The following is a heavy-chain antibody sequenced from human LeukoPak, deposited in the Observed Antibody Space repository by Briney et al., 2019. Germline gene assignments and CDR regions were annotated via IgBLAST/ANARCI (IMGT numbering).Heavy chain of an antibody. J-gene: IGHJ6*02. CDR2: ISSSSSYI. Sequence: GGSLRLSYAASGFTFSSYVMSWVRQAPGKGLEWVSSISSSSSYIYYADSVKGRFTISRDNAKNSLYLQMNSLRAEDTAVYYCARGIGLAGYYYYYGMDVWGQGTTVTVSS. CDR1: GFTFSSYV. CDR3: ARGIGLAGYYYYYGMDV. V-gene: IGHV3-21*01.